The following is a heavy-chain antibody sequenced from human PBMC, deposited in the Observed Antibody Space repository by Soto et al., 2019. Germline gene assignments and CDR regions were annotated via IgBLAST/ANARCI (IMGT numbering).Heavy chain of an antibody. CDR1: GNTFASHG. CDR2: ISGFNGQT. J-gene: IGHJ4*02. Sequence: ASVKVSCKASGNTFASHGFSWVRQAPGQGLEWMGWISGFNGQTNYALRFQGRVTLTTDTSTSTAYMELRSLRSDDTAVYFCARVDPRGVAVVRDYWGQGTLVTVSS. D-gene: IGHD3-10*01. CDR3: ARVDPRGVAVVRDY. V-gene: IGHV1-18*01.